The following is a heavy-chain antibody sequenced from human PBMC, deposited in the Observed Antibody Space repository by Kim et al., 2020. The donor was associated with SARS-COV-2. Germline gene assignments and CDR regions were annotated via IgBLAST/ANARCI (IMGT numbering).Heavy chain of an antibody. Sequence: NYTPSLKSRVTMSIDTSKEQFSLKLSSVTAADTAVYYCARDPHQGIAAYDYWGQGTLVTVSS. V-gene: IGHV4-4*06. D-gene: IGHD6-13*01. J-gene: IGHJ4*02. CDR3: ARDPHQGIAAYDY.